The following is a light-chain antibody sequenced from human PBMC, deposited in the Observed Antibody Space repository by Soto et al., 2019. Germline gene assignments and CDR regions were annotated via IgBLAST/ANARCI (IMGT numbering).Light chain of an antibody. CDR3: QQRGEWPPGAT. J-gene: IGKJ5*01. CDR2: DAS. V-gene: IGKV3-11*01. Sequence: EIVLTQSPATLSLSPGERATLSCRASQSVSNSIAWYQHKPGQAPRLLIYDASTRATDIPARFSGSGSGTDFTLTISSLDPEDSAVYYCQQRGEWPPGATFGQGTRLEIK. CDR1: QSVSNS.